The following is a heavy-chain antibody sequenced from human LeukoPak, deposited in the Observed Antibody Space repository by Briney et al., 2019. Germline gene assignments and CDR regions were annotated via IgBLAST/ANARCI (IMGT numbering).Heavy chain of an antibody. CDR3: ARDPIAARVYYYYYMDV. J-gene: IGHJ6*03. V-gene: IGHV3-66*01. Sequence: GGSLRLSCAASGFTVRNNYMTWGRQAPGKGLEWVSLIYSDGTTQYADSVKGRFTISRDNSKNTLYLQMNSLRAGDTAVYYCARDPIAARVYYYYYMDVWGKGTTVTVSS. D-gene: IGHD6-6*01. CDR1: GFTVRNNY. CDR2: IYSDGTT.